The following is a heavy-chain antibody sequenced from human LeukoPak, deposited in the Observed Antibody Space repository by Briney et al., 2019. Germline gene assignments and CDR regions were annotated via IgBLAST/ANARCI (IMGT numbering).Heavy chain of an antibody. CDR3: ARGSGSYNEWGYYFDY. J-gene: IGHJ4*02. CDR1: GFTFSSYW. V-gene: IGHV3-74*01. D-gene: IGHD3-10*01. Sequence: GGSLRLSCAASGFTFSSYWMHWVRQAPGKGLVWVSRINSDGSSTSYADSVKGRFTISRDNAKNTLYLQMNSLRAEDTAVYYCARGSGSYNEWGYYFDYWGQGTLVTVSS. CDR2: INSDGSST.